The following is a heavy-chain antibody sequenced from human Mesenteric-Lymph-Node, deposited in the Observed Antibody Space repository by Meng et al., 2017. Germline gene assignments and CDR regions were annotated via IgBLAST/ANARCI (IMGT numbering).Heavy chain of an antibody. D-gene: IGHD2-2*01. V-gene: IGHV3-21*01. J-gene: IGHJ4*02. CDR1: GFTFSSYS. CDR3: ARRQYCSSTSCYVDY. CDR2: ISSSSNYI. Sequence: GESLKISCAASGFTFSSYSMNWVRQAPGKGLEWVSSISSSSNYIYYADSVKGRFTISRDNAKNSLYLQMNSLRAEDTAVYYCARRQYCSSTSCYVDYWGQGTLVTVSS.